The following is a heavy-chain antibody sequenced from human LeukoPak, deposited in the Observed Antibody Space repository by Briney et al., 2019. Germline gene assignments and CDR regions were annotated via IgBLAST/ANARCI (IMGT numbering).Heavy chain of an antibody. CDR2: ISGSGGST. Sequence: GGSLILSCAASGFTFSSYAMSWVRQAPGKGLEWVPAISGSGGSTYYADSVKGRFTISRDNSKNTLYLQMNSLRAEDTAVYYCAKDQKWLVQNWFDPWGQGTLVTVSS. D-gene: IGHD6-19*01. V-gene: IGHV3-23*01. CDR3: AKDQKWLVQNWFDP. J-gene: IGHJ5*02. CDR1: GFTFSSYA.